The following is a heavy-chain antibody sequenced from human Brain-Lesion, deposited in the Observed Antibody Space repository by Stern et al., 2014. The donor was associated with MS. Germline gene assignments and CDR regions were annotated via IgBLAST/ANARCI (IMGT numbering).Heavy chain of an antibody. CDR2: IYSSGFT. CDR3: ARHDSVPRPSQLYSARDRGPGYFDY. CDR1: GGSISSSTYY. J-gene: IGHJ4*02. Sequence: QVQLVESGPGLVKPSETLSLTCTVSGGSISSSTYYWAWIRHPPGKGLEWIGNIYSSGFTYYNTSLKRRVTITVDMSKSQFSLKLSSVTAADTAIYYCARHDSVPRPSQLYSARDRGPGYFDYWGQGTLVTVSS. V-gene: IGHV4-39*01. D-gene: IGHD1-26*01.